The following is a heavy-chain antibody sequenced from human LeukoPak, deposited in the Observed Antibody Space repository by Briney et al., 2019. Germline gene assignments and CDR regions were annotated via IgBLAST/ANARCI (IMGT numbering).Heavy chain of an antibody. CDR2: INPNSGGT. J-gene: IGHJ5*02. D-gene: IGHD1-26*01. Sequence: ASVKVSCKASGYTFTGYYMHWVRQAPGQGLEWMGWINPNSGGTNYAQKFQGRVTMTRDTSISTAYMELSRLRSDDTAVYYCARDVGSRAGWFDPWGQGTLVTVS. V-gene: IGHV1-2*02. CDR1: GYTFTGYY. CDR3: ARDVGSRAGWFDP.